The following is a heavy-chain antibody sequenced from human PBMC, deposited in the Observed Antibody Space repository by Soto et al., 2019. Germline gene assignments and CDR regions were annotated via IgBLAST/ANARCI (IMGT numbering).Heavy chain of an antibody. D-gene: IGHD2-8*01. CDR1: GAAITQLD. J-gene: IGHJ5*01. Sequence: SETLSLSCTVAGAAITQLDWNGIRQSPGKGLEWIVSVSSTGSTVYNPSLTSRVTISVNTSKNQFSLKLTSVTAADTAVYYWGIVRALTVYEWWFDSWGQGTPVTVS. CDR3: GIVRALTVYEWWFDS. CDR2: VSSTGST. V-gene: IGHV4-59*11.